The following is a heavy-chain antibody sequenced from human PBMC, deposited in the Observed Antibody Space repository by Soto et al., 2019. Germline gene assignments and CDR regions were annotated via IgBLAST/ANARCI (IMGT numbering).Heavy chain of an antibody. D-gene: IGHD4-17*01. CDR2: IYHSGGT. V-gene: IGHV4-30-2*01. CDR3: ARGDTRLHNWFDP. Sequence: SDTLSLTCAVSGGSISIGGYSWNWILHPPGKGLEWIGYIYHSGGTDYNPSLKSRVTITVDSSNNQFSLKLSSVTAADTAVYYCARGDTRLHNWFDPWGQGTLVTVSS. J-gene: IGHJ5*02. CDR1: GGSISIGGYS.